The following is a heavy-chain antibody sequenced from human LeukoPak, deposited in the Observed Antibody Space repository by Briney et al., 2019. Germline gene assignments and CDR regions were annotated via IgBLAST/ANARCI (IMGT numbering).Heavy chain of an antibody. D-gene: IGHD3-10*01. V-gene: IGHV1-18*03. CDR2: ISAYNGNT. CDR1: GYTFTSYG. J-gene: IGHJ5*02. Sequence: ASVKVPCKASGYTFTSYGISWVRQAPGQGLEWMGWISAYNGNTNYAQKLQGRVTMTTDTSTSTAYMELRSLRSDDMAVYYCARAYTYYYGSGDNWFDPWGQGTLVTVSS. CDR3: ARAYTYYYGSGDNWFDP.